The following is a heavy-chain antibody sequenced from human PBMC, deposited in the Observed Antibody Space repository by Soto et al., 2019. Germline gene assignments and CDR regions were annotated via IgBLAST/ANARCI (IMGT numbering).Heavy chain of an antibody. CDR3: ATRYSSGRSRYNWFGT. J-gene: IGHJ5*02. D-gene: IGHD6-19*01. CDR2: ISHTSGMS. Sequence: GGSLRLSCVASGFNFDSFTMNWVRQTPGRGLEWVAMISHTSGMSYYSDSVRGRFTISRDSSKSTLYLQMNGLRDDDTAMYYCATRYSSGRSRYNWFGTWGQGTLVTVSS. CDR1: GFNFDSFT. V-gene: IGHV3-23*01.